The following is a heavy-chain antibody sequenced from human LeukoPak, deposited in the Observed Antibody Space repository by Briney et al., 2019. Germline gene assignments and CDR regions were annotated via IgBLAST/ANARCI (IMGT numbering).Heavy chain of an antibody. Sequence: ASVKVSCKASGYTFTSYGISWVRQAPGQGLEWMGGIIPIFGTANYAQKFQGRVTITADESTSTAYMELSSLRSEDTAVYYCARDSLLRFLEWLLTSGQSPNYYGMDVWGQGTTVTVSS. CDR1: GYTFTSYG. D-gene: IGHD3-3*01. CDR3: ARDSLLRFLEWLLTSGQSPNYYGMDV. CDR2: IIPIFGTA. J-gene: IGHJ6*02. V-gene: IGHV1-69*13.